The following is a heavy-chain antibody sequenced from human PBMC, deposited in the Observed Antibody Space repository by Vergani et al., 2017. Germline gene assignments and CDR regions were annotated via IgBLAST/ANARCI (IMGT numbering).Heavy chain of an antibody. CDR3: ARGDCSSTSCRSDAVDI. J-gene: IGHJ3*02. Sequence: QVQLVQSGAEVKKPGSSVKVSCKASGGTFSSYAISWVRQAPGQGLEWMGGIIPIFGTANYAQKFQGRVTITADESTSTAYMELSSLRSEDTAVYYCARGDCSSTSCRSDAVDIWGQGTMVTVSS. V-gene: IGHV1-69*01. CDR2: IIPIFGTA. D-gene: IGHD2-2*01. CDR1: GGTFSSYA.